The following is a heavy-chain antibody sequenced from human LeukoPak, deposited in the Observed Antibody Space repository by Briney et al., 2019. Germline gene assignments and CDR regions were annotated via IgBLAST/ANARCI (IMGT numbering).Heavy chain of an antibody. V-gene: IGHV3-9*01. D-gene: IGHD6-13*01. CDR2: INWNSGSI. J-gene: IGHJ4*02. CDR3: VKDTSAGYSNSWSDY. CDR1: GFTLDDYA. Sequence: GGSLRLSCAASGFTLDDYAMHWVRQVPGKGLEWVSSINWNSGSIGYADSVKGRFTISRDSAKNSLYLQMNGLRAEDTALYYCVKDTSAGYSNSWSDYWGQGTLVTVSS.